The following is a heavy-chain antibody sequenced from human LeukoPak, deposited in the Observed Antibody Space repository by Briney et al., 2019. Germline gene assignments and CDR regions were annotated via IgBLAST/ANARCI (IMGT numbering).Heavy chain of an antibody. Sequence: SQTLSLTCAISGDSVSSNSAAWNWIRQSPSRGLEWLGRTYYRSKWYNDYAVSVKSRITINPDTSKNQFSLQLNSVTPEDTAVYYCARLQRITMIGQTPWFDPWGQGTLITVSS. CDR3: ARLQRITMIGQTPWFDP. CDR2: TYYRSKWYN. D-gene: IGHD3-22*01. CDR1: GDSVSSNSAA. J-gene: IGHJ5*02. V-gene: IGHV6-1*01.